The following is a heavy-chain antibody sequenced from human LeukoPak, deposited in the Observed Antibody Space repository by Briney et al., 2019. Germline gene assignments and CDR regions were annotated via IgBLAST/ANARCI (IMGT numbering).Heavy chain of an antibody. CDR2: IYSGGST. CDR1: GFTFSNAW. CDR3: AKVLPAAFRAEYFQH. D-gene: IGHD2-2*01. V-gene: IGHV3-53*01. J-gene: IGHJ1*01. Sequence: GGSLRLSCAASGFTFSNAWMSWVRQAPGKGLEWVSVIYSGGSTYYADSVKGRFTISRDNSKNTLYLQMNSLRAEDTAVYYCAKVLPAAFRAEYFQHWGQGTLVTVSS.